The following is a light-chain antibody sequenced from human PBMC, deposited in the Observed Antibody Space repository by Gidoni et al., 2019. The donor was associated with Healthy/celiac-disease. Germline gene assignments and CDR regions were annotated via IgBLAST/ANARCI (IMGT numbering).Light chain of an antibody. CDR2: GAS. V-gene: IGKV3-15*01. CDR3: QQYNNWLPWT. CDR1: QSVSSN. J-gene: IGKJ1*01. Sequence: EIVLTHPPATLSVSPGERATLSCRASQSVSSNLAWYQQKPGQAPRLLIYGASTRATGIPARFSGSGSGTEFTLTISSLQSEDFAVYYCQQYNNWLPWTFGQGTKVEIK.